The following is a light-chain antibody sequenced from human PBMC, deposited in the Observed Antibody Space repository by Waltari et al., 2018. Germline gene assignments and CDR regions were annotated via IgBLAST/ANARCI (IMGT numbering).Light chain of an antibody. CDR2: ENN. CDR3: SAWDSSLTTVL. J-gene: IGLJ2*01. V-gene: IGLV1-40*01. CDR1: SSNIGAGYY. Sequence: QSVLTQPPSASGAPGQRVTISCTGSSSNIGAGYYVSWYQQFPGTAPKLLIYENNKRPSGVSDRLSGSKSGTSASLTITGLQSEDEADYYCSAWDSSLTTVLFGGGTRLTVL.